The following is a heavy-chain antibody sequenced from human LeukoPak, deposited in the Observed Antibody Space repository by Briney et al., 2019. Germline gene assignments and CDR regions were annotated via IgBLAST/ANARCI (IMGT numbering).Heavy chain of an antibody. CDR2: INPNSGGT. V-gene: IGHV1-2*06. Sequence: ASVKVSCKASGYTFTSYYMHWVRQAPGQGLEWMGRINPNSGGTNYAQKFQGRVTMTRDTSISTAYMKLSRLRSDDTAVYYCARSSRYGDYLIDYWGQGTLVTVSS. CDR1: GYTFTSYY. J-gene: IGHJ4*02. D-gene: IGHD4-17*01. CDR3: ARSSRYGDYLIDY.